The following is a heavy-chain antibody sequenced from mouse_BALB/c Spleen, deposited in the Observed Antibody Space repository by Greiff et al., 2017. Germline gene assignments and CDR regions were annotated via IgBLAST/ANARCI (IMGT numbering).Heavy chain of an antibody. V-gene: IGHV5-4*02. CDR1: GFTFSDYY. J-gene: IGHJ4*01. CDR2: ISDGGSYT. CDR3: ARYYYGSDYAMDY. D-gene: IGHD1-2*01. Sequence: EVQLVESGGGLVKPGGSLKLSCAASGFTFSDYYMYWVRQTPEKRLEWVATISDGGSYTYYPDSVKGRFTISRDNAKNNLYLQMSSLKSEDTAMYYCARYYYGSDYAMDYWGQGTSVTVSS.